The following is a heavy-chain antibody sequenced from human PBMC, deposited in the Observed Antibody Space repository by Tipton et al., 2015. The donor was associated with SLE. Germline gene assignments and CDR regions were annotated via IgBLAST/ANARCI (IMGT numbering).Heavy chain of an antibody. Sequence: TLSLTCTVYGGSFSGYYWSWIRQPPGKGLEWIGEINHSGSTNYNPSLKSRVTMSVDTSKNQFSLKLRSVTAADSAVYYCARHMARGAFDIWGQGTMVTVSS. CDR2: INHSGST. CDR3: ARHMARGAFDI. CDR1: GGSFSGYY. J-gene: IGHJ3*02. V-gene: IGHV4-34*01. D-gene: IGHD5-24*01.